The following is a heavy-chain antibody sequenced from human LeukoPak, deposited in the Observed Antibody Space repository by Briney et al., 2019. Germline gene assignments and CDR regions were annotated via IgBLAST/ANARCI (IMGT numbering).Heavy chain of an antibody. D-gene: IGHD2-15*01. Sequence: ASVKVSCKASGYTFTSYDINWVRQATGQGLEWMGWMNPNSGNTGYAQKFQGRVTMTRNSSITTAYMQLSSLRSEDTAVYYCARRHGRCSDGSCYYPDYWGQGTLVTVSS. CDR1: GYTFTSYD. V-gene: IGHV1-8*01. J-gene: IGHJ4*02. CDR2: MNPNSGNT. CDR3: ARRHGRCSDGSCYYPDY.